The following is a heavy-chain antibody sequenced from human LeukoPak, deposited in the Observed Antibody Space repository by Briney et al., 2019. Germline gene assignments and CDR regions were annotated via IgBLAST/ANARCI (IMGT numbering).Heavy chain of an antibody. D-gene: IGHD3-10*01. V-gene: IGHV3-30*02. Sequence: GGSLRLSCAASGFTFSSYGMHWVRQAPGKGLEWVAFIRYDGSNKYYADSVKVRFTISRDNSKNTLYLQMNRLRAEDTAVYYCAKDSVLFGSSPTVYFDYWGQGTLVTVSS. CDR2: IRYDGSNK. CDR3: AKDSVLFGSSPTVYFDY. CDR1: GFTFSSYG. J-gene: IGHJ4*02.